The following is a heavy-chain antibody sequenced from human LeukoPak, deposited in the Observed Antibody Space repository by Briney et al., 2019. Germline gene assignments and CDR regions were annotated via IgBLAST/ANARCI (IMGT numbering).Heavy chain of an antibody. CDR2: IYYSGST. Sequence: PSETLSLTCTVSVGSISSYYWSWIRQPPWKGLEWIGYIYYSGSTNYNPSLKSRVTISVDTSKNQFSLKLSSVTAADTAVYYCARDGGTIFGVVNTYYCYYGMDVWGQGTTVTVSS. D-gene: IGHD3-3*01. J-gene: IGHJ6*02. CDR3: ARDGGTIFGVVNTYYCYYGMDV. V-gene: IGHV4-59*01. CDR1: VGSISSYY.